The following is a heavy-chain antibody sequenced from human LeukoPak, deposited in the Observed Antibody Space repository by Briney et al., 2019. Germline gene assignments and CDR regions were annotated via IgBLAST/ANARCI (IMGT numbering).Heavy chain of an antibody. J-gene: IGHJ5*02. Sequence: SETLSLTCTVSGGSISSYFWSWIRQPPGMGLEWIGYVYYSGSPNYNPSLKSRVTISVDTSKNQFSLRLRSVTAADTAVYYCATVFDDYYDSSADPPLWFDPWGQGTLVTVSS. D-gene: IGHD3-22*01. CDR1: GGSISSYF. CDR3: ATVFDDYYDSSADPPLWFDP. CDR2: VYYSGSP. V-gene: IGHV4-59*01.